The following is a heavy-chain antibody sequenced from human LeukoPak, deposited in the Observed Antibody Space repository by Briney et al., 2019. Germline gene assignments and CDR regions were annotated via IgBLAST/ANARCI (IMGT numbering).Heavy chain of an antibody. CDR1: GGSISSYY. J-gene: IGHJ4*02. Sequence: SETLSLTCTVSGGSISSYYWSWIRQPPGKGLEWIGYIYYSGSTNYNPSLKSRVTISVDTSKNQFSLKLSSVTAADTAVYYCGRESRDIVGVTDDYWGQGTLVTVAS. V-gene: IGHV4-59*01. CDR2: IYYSGST. CDR3: GRESRDIVGVTDDY. D-gene: IGHD1-26*01.